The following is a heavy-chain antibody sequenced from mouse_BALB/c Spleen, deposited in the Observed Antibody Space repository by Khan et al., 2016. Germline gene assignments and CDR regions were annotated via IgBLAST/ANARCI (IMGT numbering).Heavy chain of an antibody. CDR1: GFTFTRYV. CDR3: ALIGDFDY. D-gene: IGHD3-1*01. J-gene: IGHJ2*01. V-gene: IGHV1S136*01. CDR2: INPYNDDT. Sequence: EVQLQESGPELVKPGASVKMSCKASGFTFTRYVMHWVKQKPGQGLEWIGYINPYNDDTKYNEKFKGKATMTTDNSYSTVYLELSSLTSEDSAVYYCALIGDFDYWGQGTTLTVSS.